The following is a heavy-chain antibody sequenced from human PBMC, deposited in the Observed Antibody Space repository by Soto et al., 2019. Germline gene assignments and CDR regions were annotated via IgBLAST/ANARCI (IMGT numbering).Heavy chain of an antibody. D-gene: IGHD3-16*02. CDR3: ARYYDYVWGSYRQTNDAFDI. CDR1: GGSISSGDYY. J-gene: IGHJ3*02. Sequence: QVQLQESGPGLVKPSQTLSLTCTVSGGSISSGDYYWSWIRQPPGKGLEWIGYIYYSGSTYYNPSLKSPVTISVDTSKNQFSLKLSSVSAADTAVYYCARYYDYVWGSYRQTNDAFDIWGQGTMVTVSS. CDR2: IYYSGST. V-gene: IGHV4-30-4*01.